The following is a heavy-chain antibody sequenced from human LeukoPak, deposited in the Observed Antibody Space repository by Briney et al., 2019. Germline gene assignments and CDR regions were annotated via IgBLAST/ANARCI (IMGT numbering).Heavy chain of an antibody. Sequence: SETLSLTCAVYGGSFSGYYWSWIRQPPGKGLEWIGEINHSGSTNYNPSLKSRVTISADTSKNQFSLKLSSVTAADTAVYYCAGPEYYGSGTYPDWGQGTLVTVSS. CDR1: GGSFSGYY. D-gene: IGHD3-10*01. J-gene: IGHJ4*02. CDR2: INHSGST. V-gene: IGHV4-34*01. CDR3: AGPEYYGSGTYPD.